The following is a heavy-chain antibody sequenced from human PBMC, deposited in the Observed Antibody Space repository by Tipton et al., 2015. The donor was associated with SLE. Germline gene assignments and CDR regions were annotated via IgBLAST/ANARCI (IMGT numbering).Heavy chain of an antibody. J-gene: IGHJ4*02. CDR2: IYYSGST. D-gene: IGHD1-1*01. V-gene: IGHV4-59*01. Sequence: TLSLTCTVSGGSISSYYWSWIRQPPGKGLEWIGYIYYSGSTNYNPSLKSRVTISVDTSKNQFSLKLSSVTAADTAVYYCARRGATGVLFDYWGQGTLVTV. CDR3: ARRGATGVLFDY. CDR1: GGSISSYY.